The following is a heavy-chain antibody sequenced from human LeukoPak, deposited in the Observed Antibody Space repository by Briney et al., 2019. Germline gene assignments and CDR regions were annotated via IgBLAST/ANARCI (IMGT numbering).Heavy chain of an antibody. CDR3: ARGGVYYYDSSGYLLPPYFDY. J-gene: IGHJ4*02. CDR1: GGSISSGGYS. Sequence: PSETLSLTCAVSGGSISSGGYSWSWLRQPPGKGLEWIGYIYHSGSTYYNPSLKSRVTISVDRSKNQFSLKLSSVTAADTAVFYCARGGVYYYDSSGYLLPPYFDYWGQGTLVTVSS. CDR2: IYHSGST. D-gene: IGHD3-22*01. V-gene: IGHV4-30-2*01.